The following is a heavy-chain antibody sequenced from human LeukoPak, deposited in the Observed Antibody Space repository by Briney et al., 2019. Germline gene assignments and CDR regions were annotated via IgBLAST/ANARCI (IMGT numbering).Heavy chain of an antibody. CDR2: VDSDGSGT. CDR3: ARGGLDHAFDI. D-gene: IGHD1-26*01. J-gene: IGHJ3*02. CDR1: GFTFNKFW. Sequence: PGGSLRLSCAASGFTFNKFWMHWVRQAPGKGLVWVSRVDSDGSGTIYADSVKGRFTISRDNAKNALYLQINGLRVEDTAVYYCARGGLDHAFDIWGQGTGVTVSS. V-gene: IGHV3-74*01.